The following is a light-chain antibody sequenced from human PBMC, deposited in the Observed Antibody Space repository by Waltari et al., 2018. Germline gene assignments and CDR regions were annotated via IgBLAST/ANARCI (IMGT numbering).Light chain of an antibody. Sequence: EIVLTQSPGTLSLSPGERATLSCRPSQSVSRALAWYQQNPGQAPRLLIYGASNRATGIPDRFSGSGSGTDFSLIISRLEPEDFAVYYCQHYVSLPVTFGQGTKVGIK. V-gene: IGKV3-20*01. CDR1: QSVSRA. CDR2: GAS. J-gene: IGKJ1*01. CDR3: QHYVSLPVT.